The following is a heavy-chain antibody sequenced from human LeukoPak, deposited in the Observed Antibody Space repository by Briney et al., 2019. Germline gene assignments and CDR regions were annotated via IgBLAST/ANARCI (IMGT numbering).Heavy chain of an antibody. J-gene: IGHJ4*02. CDR3: ARELPFDY. D-gene: IGHD2-15*01. Sequence: PGGSLRLSCAASGFTFTTHWMHWVRQVPGKGLMRVSRISSDGTTTNYADSVKGRFTISRDNTKNILYLQMNSLRAEDTAVYYCARELPFDYWGQGTLVTVSS. V-gene: IGHV3-74*01. CDR1: GFTFTTHW. CDR2: ISSDGTTT.